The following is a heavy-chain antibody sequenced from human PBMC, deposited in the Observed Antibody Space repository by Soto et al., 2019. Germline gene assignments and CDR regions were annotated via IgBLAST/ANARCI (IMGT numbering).Heavy chain of an antibody. V-gene: IGHV1-18*01. CDR3: ARDVEAAAGRPGAFDI. D-gene: IGHD6-13*01. CDR2: ISAYNGNT. J-gene: IGHJ3*02. CDR1: GYTFTSYG. Sequence: ASVKVSCKASGYTFTSYGISWVRQAPGQGLEWMGWISAYNGNTNYAQKLQGRVTMTTDTSTSTAYMELRSLRSDDTAVYYCARDVEAAAGRPGAFDIWGQGTMVTVSS.